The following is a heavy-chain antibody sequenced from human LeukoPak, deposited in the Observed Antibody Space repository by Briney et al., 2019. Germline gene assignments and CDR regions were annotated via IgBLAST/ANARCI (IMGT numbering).Heavy chain of an antibody. D-gene: IGHD3-22*01. CDR1: GGSISSYY. CDR3: ARGTGVVVIFDY. J-gene: IGHJ4*02. CDR2: IYYSGST. Sequence: SETLSLTCTVSGGSISSYYWSWIRQPPGKGLEWIGYIYYSGSTNYNPSLKSRVTISVDTSKNQFSLKLSSVTAADTAVYYCARGTGVVVIFDYWGQGTLVTVSS. V-gene: IGHV4-59*12.